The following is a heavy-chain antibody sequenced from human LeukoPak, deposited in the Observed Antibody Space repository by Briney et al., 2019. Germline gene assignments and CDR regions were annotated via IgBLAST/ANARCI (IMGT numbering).Heavy chain of an antibody. Sequence: GGSLRLSCAASGFTFSNAWMSWVRQAPGKGLEWVGRIKSKTDGGTTDYAAPVKGRFTISRDDSKNTLYLQMNSLKTEDTAVYYCTTDVEQHPGGGMDVWGQGTTVTVSS. CDR1: GFTFSNAW. D-gene: IGHD6-13*01. J-gene: IGHJ6*02. CDR2: IKSKTDGGTT. CDR3: TTDVEQHPGGGMDV. V-gene: IGHV3-15*01.